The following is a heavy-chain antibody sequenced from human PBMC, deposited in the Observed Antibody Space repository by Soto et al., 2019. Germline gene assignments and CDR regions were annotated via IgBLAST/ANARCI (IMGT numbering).Heavy chain of an antibody. CDR3: ANELNSYGVPFDY. J-gene: IGHJ4*02. V-gene: IGHV3-23*01. CDR1: GFTFSSYA. CDR2: ISGSGGST. Sequence: GGSLRLSCAASGFTFSSYAMSWVRQAPGKGLEWVSAISGSGGSTYYADSVKGRFTISRDNSKNTLYLQMSSLRAEDTAVYYCANELNSYGVPFDYWGQGTLVTVSS. D-gene: IGHD5-18*01.